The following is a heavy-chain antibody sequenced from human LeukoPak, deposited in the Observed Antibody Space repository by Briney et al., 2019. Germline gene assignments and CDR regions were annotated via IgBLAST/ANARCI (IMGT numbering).Heavy chain of an antibody. CDR2: ISSDGTNK. CDR1: GFTFSSYG. CDR3: AKEDFGGSYFDY. Sequence: GGSLRLSCAPSGFTFSSYGMHWVRQAPGKGLEWVAAISSDGTNKLYADSVEGRFTISRDNSKNTLYLQMNSLRPEDTSMYYCAKEDFGGSYFDYWGQGTLVTVSS. D-gene: IGHD3-10*01. J-gene: IGHJ4*02. V-gene: IGHV3-30*18.